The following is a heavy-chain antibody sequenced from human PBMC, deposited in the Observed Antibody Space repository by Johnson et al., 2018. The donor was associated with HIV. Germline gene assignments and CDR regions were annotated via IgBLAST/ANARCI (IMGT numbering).Heavy chain of an antibody. D-gene: IGHD5-12*01. Sequence: VQLVESGGGLVQPGRSLKLSCAASGFTFDDYGMSWVRQAPGKGLQWVSSSSGSGGTTYYADSVKGRFAISRDNAKNTLYLQMNSLRAEDTGVYYCAKDPMVATPANAFDIWGQGTMVTVSS. CDR1: GFTFDDYG. CDR2: SSGSGGTT. J-gene: IGHJ3*02. CDR3: AKDPMVATPANAFDI. V-gene: IGHV3-23*04.